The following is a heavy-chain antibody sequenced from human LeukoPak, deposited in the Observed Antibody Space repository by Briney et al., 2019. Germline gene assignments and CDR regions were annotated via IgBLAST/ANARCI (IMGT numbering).Heavy chain of an antibody. D-gene: IGHD6-13*01. Sequence: HAGGSLRLSCSASGFTFSNYAIHWVRQAPGKGLEYVSTISNNGGNTNYADSVKGRFTISRDNSKNTVYLQMSSPRAEDTAVYYCVKAAGSWYGYFDYWGQGTLVTVSS. CDR2: ISNNGGNT. V-gene: IGHV3-64D*06. J-gene: IGHJ4*02. CDR1: GFTFSNYA. CDR3: VKAAGSWYGYFDY.